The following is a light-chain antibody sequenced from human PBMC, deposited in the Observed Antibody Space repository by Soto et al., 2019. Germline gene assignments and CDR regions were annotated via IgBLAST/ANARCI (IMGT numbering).Light chain of an antibody. CDR1: ENINQN. V-gene: IGKV3-11*01. CDR3: QQRTDRPPWT. Sequence: ETVMTHSPATLSVSPGEGATLSCRATENINQNLAWYQQKPGQAPRLLIHGASYKATGIPARFRGSGSGTDFTLSISSLETQDFAVYYCQQRTDRPPWTFGQGTKVDIK. J-gene: IGKJ1*01. CDR2: GAS.